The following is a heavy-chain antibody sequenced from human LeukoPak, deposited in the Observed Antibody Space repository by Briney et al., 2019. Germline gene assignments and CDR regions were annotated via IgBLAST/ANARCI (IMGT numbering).Heavy chain of an antibody. Sequence: SETLSLTCSVSGGSISIGYWSWIRQPPGKGLEWIAYIYNSGRSNYNPSLKSRVTISLDTSKNQFSLKLSSVTAADTAVYYCAGGSGASWFDPWGQETLVTVSS. CDR1: GGSISIGY. CDR2: IYNSGRS. D-gene: IGHD2-8*02. V-gene: IGHV4-59*01. CDR3: AGGSGASWFDP. J-gene: IGHJ5*02.